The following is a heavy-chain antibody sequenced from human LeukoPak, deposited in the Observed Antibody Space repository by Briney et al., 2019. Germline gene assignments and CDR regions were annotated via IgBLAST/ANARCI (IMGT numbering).Heavy chain of an antibody. J-gene: IGHJ3*02. CDR2: IWFDGSNR. Sequence: GGSLRLSCAASGFTFSGHGMHWVRQAPGKGLEWVAFIWFDGSNRYYTDSVKGRFPISRDNSKNKLYLQMNTLRAEDTAMYYCARDFNSLQLQNSVAFDIWGRGTMVTVSA. CDR3: ARDFNSLQLQNSVAFDI. D-gene: IGHD2/OR15-2a*01. V-gene: IGHV3-33*08. CDR1: GFTFSGHG.